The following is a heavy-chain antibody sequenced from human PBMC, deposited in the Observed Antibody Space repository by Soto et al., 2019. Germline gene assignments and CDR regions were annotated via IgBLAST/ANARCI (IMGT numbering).Heavy chain of an antibody. V-gene: IGHV1-69*08. CDR3: ARDPPPHRAPPSHNYWYFDL. Sequence: QVQLVQSGAEVKKPGSSVKVSCKASGGTFSSYTISWVRQAPGQGLEWMGRIIPILGIANYAQKFQGRVTITADKSTSTAYMELSSLRSEDTAVYYCARDPPPHRAPPSHNYWYFDLWGRGTLVTVSS. CDR2: IIPILGIA. J-gene: IGHJ2*01. CDR1: GGTFSSYT.